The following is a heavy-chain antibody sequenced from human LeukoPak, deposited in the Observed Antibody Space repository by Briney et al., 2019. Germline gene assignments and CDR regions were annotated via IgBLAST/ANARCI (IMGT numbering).Heavy chain of an antibody. D-gene: IGHD5-18*01. V-gene: IGHV4-4*07. Sequence: SATLSLTCTVSGGSISIYYWNWIRQPAGKGLEWIGRIYTSGSTNYNPSLKSRVTISVDTSKNQFSLKLTSVTAADTAVYYCARTTEGGYTYGYFYYYYMDVWGKGTTVTISS. CDR2: IYTSGST. CDR1: GGSISIYY. J-gene: IGHJ6*03. CDR3: ARTTEGGYTYGYFYYYYMDV.